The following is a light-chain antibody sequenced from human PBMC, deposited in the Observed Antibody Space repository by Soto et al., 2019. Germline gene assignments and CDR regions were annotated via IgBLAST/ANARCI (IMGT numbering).Light chain of an antibody. CDR3: AAWDDSLSALV. CDR2: RNN. Sequence: QSVLTQPPSASGTPGQRVTISCSGSTSYIGTYYVDWYQHLPGTAPKLLIYRNNQRPSGVPDRFSGSKSGTSASLAISGLRSEDEAEYYCAAWDDSLSALVFGGGTKLTVL. J-gene: IGLJ2*01. V-gene: IGLV1-47*01. CDR1: TSYIGTYY.